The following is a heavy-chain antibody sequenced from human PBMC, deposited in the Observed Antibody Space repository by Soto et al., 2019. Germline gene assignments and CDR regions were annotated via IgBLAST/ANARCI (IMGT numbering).Heavy chain of an antibody. D-gene: IGHD3-9*01. CDR2: INPDGSYT. CDR3: ASDMTGPKDY. V-gene: IGHV3-74*01. J-gene: IGHJ4*02. Sequence: PGGPLRLSCAASGFAFSNYWIHWVRQAPGKGLVWVSRINPDGSYTSYADSVKGRFTISRDNAKSTLYLQMNSLRAEDTAVYYCASDMTGPKDYWGQGTLVTVSS. CDR1: GFAFSNYW.